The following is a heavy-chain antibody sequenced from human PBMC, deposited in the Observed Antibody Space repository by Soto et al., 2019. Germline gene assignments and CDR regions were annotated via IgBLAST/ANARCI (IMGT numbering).Heavy chain of an antibody. Sequence: GESLKISCKGSGYSFTSYWIGWVRQMPGKGLEWMGTIYPGDSDTRYSPSFQGQVTISADKSISTAYLQWSSLKASDTAMYYCARAVDTAMVTPFDYWRQGTLVTVSS. V-gene: IGHV5-51*01. CDR1: GYSFTSYW. D-gene: IGHD5-18*01. CDR2: IYPGDSDT. J-gene: IGHJ4*02. CDR3: ARAVDTAMVTPFDY.